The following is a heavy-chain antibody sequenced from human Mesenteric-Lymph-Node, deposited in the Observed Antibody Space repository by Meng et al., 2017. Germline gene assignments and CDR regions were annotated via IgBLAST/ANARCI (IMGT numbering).Heavy chain of an antibody. Sequence: GGSLRLSCAASGFTFEAYAMHWIRQAPGRGLEWVSGISWNSGTITYADSVKGRFTISRDNAKNSLFLQMNSLRPEDTALYWCVKDSVGYTSSTIQHSDYQGIDVWGQGTTVTVSS. CDR2: ISWNSGTI. J-gene: IGHJ6*02. CDR1: GFTFEAYA. V-gene: IGHV3-9*01. D-gene: IGHD6-6*01. CDR3: VKDSVGYTSSTIQHSDYQGIDV.